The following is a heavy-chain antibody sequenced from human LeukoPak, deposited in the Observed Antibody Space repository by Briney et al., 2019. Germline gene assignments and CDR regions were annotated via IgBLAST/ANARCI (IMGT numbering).Heavy chain of an antibody. CDR1: GGSISSSSYY. CDR3: ASPLGTSLDY. J-gene: IGHJ4*02. D-gene: IGHD1-1*01. V-gene: IGHV4-39*01. CDR2: IYYSGGT. Sequence: PSETLSLTCTVSGGSISSSSYYWGWIRQPPGKGLEWMGSIYYSGGTYYNPSLKSRVTISVDTSKNQFSLKLSSVTAADTAVYYCASPLGTSLDYWGQGTLVTVSS.